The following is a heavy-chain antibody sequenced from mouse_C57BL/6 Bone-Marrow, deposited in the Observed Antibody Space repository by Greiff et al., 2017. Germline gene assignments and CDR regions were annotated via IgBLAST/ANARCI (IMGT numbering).Heavy chain of an antibody. CDR3: ARDRGRYYGTYWYFDV. CDR1: GFTFSDYY. Sequence: EVMLVESEGGLVQPGSSMKLSCTASGFTFSDYYMAWVRQVPEKGLEWVANINYDGSSTYYLDSLKSRFIISRDNAKNILYLQMSSLKSEDTATYYCARDRGRYYGTYWYFDVWGTGTTVTVSS. D-gene: IGHD1-1*01. J-gene: IGHJ1*03. V-gene: IGHV5-16*01. CDR2: INYDGSST.